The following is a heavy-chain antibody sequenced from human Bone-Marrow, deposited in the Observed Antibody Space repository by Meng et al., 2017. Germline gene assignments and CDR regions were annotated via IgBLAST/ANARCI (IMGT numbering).Heavy chain of an antibody. V-gene: IGHV4-39*01. CDR3: VRSSAWVRTGFDP. J-gene: IGHJ5*02. D-gene: IGHD6-19*01. Sequence: QPQLQESGPGRVRPSEALSPTCSVSGGSISPSGYYWGWIRQPPGKGLEWIGSIGHSGFTYYTPSLKSRVTVSIDTSRNQFSLWLTSVTAADTAVYYCVRSSAWVRTGFDPWGQGTLVTVSS. CDR2: IGHSGFT. CDR1: GGSISPSGYY.